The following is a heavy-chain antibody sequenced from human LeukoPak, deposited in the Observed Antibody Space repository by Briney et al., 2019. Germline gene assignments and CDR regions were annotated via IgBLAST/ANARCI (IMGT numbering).Heavy chain of an antibody. CDR1: GFTFSSYG. CDR3: ARGPYDSSGFWFDP. V-gene: IGHV3-23*01. D-gene: IGHD3-22*01. CDR2: ISGSGGST. Sequence: GGSLSLSCAASGFTFSSYGMSCVRPAPGKGLEWVSAISGSGGSTYYADSVKGRFTISRDNSKNTLYLQMNSLRAEDTAVYYCARGPYDSSGFWFDPWGQGTLVTVSS. J-gene: IGHJ5*02.